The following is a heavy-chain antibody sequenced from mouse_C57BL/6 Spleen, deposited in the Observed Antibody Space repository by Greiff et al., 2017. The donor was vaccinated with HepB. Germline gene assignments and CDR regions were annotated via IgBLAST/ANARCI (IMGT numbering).Heavy chain of an antibody. D-gene: IGHD3-2*02. CDR2: IYPGDGDT. Sequence: QVRLKESGPELVKPGASVKISCKASGYAFSSSWMNWVKQRPGKGLEWIGRIYPGDGDTNYNGKFKGKATLTADKSSSTAYMQLSSLTSEDSAVYFCARTDMRGRLYYFDYWGQGTTLTVSS. CDR1: GYAFSSSW. J-gene: IGHJ2*01. CDR3: ARTDMRGRLYYFDY. V-gene: IGHV1-82*01.